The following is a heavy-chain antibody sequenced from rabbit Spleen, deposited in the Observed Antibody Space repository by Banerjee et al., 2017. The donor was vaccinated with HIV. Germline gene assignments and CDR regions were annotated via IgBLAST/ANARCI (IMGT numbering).Heavy chain of an antibody. Sequence: QEQLVESGGGLVKPGASLTLTCIASGVSFSGSSYMCWVRQAPGKGLEWIACIYTVTDGTIHFANWAKGRFTSSKTSSTTVTLQMTSLTVADTATYFCARGWAYDDYGLTRLDLWGPGTLVTVS. CDR2: IYTVTDGTI. CDR3: ARGWAYDDYGLTRLDL. D-gene: IGHD2-1*01. J-gene: IGHJ3*01. V-gene: IGHV1S45*01. CDR1: GVSFSGSSY.